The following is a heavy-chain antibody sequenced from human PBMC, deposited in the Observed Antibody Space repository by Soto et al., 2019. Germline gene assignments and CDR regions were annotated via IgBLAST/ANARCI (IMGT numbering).Heavy chain of an antibody. CDR2: IRSKGNSYAT. CDR1: GFTFSGSA. Sequence: GGSLSLSCAASGFTFSGSAMHWVRQASRKGLEWVGRIRSKGNSYATAYAASVKGRFTISRDDSKNTAYLQMNSLKTEDTAVYYCTRLLSDAFDIWGQGTMVTVSS. J-gene: IGHJ3*02. CDR3: TRLLSDAFDI. V-gene: IGHV3-73*01.